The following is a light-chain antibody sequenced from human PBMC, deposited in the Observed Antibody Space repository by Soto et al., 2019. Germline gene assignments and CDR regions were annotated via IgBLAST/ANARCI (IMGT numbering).Light chain of an antibody. CDR2: DVF. CDR1: SSDIGGYNY. J-gene: IGLJ1*01. CDR3: TSYAGSDNVCV. V-gene: IGLV2-8*01. Sequence: QSVLTQPPSASGSPGQSVTISCSGTSSDIGGYNYVSWYQQHPGKAPKLMIYDVFKRPSGVPDRFSGSKSGNTASLTVSGLQAEDEADNYCTSYAGSDNVCVFGTGTKLTVL.